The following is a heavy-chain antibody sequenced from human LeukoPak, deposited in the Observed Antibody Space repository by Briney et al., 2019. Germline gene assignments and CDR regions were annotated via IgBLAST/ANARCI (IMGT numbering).Heavy chain of an antibody. J-gene: IGHJ4*02. CDR1: GGSISSYY. CDR2: ISYSGST. CDR3: ARVLCGGGGSCYSAY. V-gene: IGHV4-59*01. D-gene: IGHD2-15*01. Sequence: SETLSLTCTVSGGSISSYYWSWIRQPPGKGLEWLGYISYSGSTNYNPSLKGRVTTSVDTAKNQFSLKLSSVTAADTAVYYCARVLCGGGGSCYSAYWGQGTLVTVSS.